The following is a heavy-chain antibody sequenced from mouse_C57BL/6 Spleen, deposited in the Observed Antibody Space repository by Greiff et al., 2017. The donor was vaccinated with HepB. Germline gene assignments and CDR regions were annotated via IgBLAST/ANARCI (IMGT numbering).Heavy chain of an antibody. V-gene: IGHV5-6*01. CDR2: ISSGGSYT. CDR1: GFTFSSYG. Sequence: EVQGVESGGDLVKPGGSLKLSCAASGFTFSSYGMSWVRQTPDKRLEWVATISSGGSYTYYPDSVKGRFTIPRDNAKNTLYLQMSSLKSEDTAMYYCARAYDYDGYYAMEYWGQGTAVTVSS. CDR3: ARAYDYDGYYAMEY. J-gene: IGHJ4*01. D-gene: IGHD2-4*01.